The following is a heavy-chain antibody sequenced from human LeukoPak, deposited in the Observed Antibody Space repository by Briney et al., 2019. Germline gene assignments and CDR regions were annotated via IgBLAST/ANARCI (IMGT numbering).Heavy chain of an antibody. J-gene: IGHJ4*02. D-gene: IGHD1-26*01. CDR2: IYSDGST. V-gene: IGHV3-66*02. CDR3: ASGGRWPGFFDY. CDR1: GFTVSSNY. Sequence: QPGGSLRLSCAASGFTVSSNYMSWVRQAPGKGLEWVLVIYSDGSTHYADSVKGRFTISRDNSKNTLYLQMNSLRAEDTAVYYCASGGRWPGFFDYWGQGTLVTVSS.